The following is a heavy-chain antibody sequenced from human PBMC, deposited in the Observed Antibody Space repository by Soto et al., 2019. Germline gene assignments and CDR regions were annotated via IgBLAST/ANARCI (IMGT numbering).Heavy chain of an antibody. J-gene: IGHJ4*02. CDR2: ISADNGRT. Sequence: ASVKVSCKASGYTFTGYYMHWVRQAPGQGLEWMGWISADNGRTNYAQKFQGRVTMTTDTSTSTGYLERRSLTSDDTAVYYCARRKERSGPHYFDYWGQGSQVTVSS. D-gene: IGHD6-25*01. CDR1: GYTFTGYY. V-gene: IGHV1-18*04. CDR3: ARRKERSGPHYFDY.